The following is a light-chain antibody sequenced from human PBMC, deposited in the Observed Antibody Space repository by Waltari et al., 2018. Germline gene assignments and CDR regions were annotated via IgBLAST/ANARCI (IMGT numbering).Light chain of an antibody. J-gene: IGKJ2*01. Sequence: EIVLTQSPGTLSLSPGERATLSCRASQSVSSDYLAWYQQKPGQAPRLLMYGASSRAAGIPDRFSGSGSGAGFTLTISRLEPEDFVVYFCQHYGSSPYTFGQGTKLDIK. CDR2: GAS. CDR3: QHYGSSPYT. V-gene: IGKV3-20*01. CDR1: QSVSSDY.